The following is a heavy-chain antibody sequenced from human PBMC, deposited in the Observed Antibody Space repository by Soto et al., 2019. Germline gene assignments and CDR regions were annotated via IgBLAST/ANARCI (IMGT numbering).Heavy chain of an antibody. J-gene: IGHJ4*02. CDR2: ISYDGSNK. D-gene: IGHD4-17*01. V-gene: IGHV3-30*18. Sequence: GGSLRFSCASSGFTFSSYGMRWVRQAPGKGLEWVAVISYDGSNKYYADSVKGRFTISRDNSKNTLYLQMNSLRAEDTAVYYCAKDRENYGDYGGFDYWGQGTLVTVSS. CDR3: AKDRENYGDYGGFDY. CDR1: GFTFSSYG.